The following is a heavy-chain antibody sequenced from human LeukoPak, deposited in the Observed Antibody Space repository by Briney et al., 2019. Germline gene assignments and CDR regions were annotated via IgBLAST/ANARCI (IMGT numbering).Heavy chain of an antibody. CDR2: IHSSGGTI. D-gene: IGHD1-1*01. CDR3: ARKLTGTTYFDC. V-gene: IGHV3-48*03. J-gene: IGHJ4*02. Sequence: GGSLRLSCATSGFPFSSYDMNWVRQAPGKGLEWVSYIHSSGGTIYYADTVKGRFTISRDSAKNSVYLRMNSLRAEDTALYYCARKLTGTTYFDCWGQGILATVSS. CDR1: GFPFSSYD.